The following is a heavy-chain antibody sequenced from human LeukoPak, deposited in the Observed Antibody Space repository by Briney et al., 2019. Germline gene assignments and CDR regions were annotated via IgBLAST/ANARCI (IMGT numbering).Heavy chain of an antibody. CDR1: GFTFSSYW. D-gene: IGHD4-23*01. CDR3: ARDLRTPSDTNIAIDY. V-gene: IGHV3-74*01. CDR2: IKSDGSSA. Sequence: GGSLRLSCAASGFTFSSYWMRWVRQAPGKGLVWVSRIKSDGSSASYADSVRGRFTISRDNAKNTLYLQMNSLGAEDTAVYYCARDLRTPSDTNIAIDYWGQGTLVTVSS. J-gene: IGHJ4*02.